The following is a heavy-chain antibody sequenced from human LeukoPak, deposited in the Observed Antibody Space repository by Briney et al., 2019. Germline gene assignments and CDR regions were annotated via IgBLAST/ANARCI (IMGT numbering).Heavy chain of an antibody. Sequence: PGGSLRLSCAASGFTFNNYAMSWVRQAPGKGLEWVSCILGSGDSTYHADSVKGRFTISRDNSKNTLYLQMNSLRADDTAVYYCASHYDSHDAFDIWGEGTMVTVSS. D-gene: IGHD3-3*01. J-gene: IGHJ3*02. CDR2: ILGSGDST. CDR3: ASHYDSHDAFDI. V-gene: IGHV3-23*01. CDR1: GFTFNNYA.